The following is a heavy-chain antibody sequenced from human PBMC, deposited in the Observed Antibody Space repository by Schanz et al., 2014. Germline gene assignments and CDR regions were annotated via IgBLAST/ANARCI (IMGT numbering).Heavy chain of an antibody. D-gene: IGHD3-10*01. J-gene: IGHJ5*02. V-gene: IGHV4-34*02. CDR2: ISHDGTT. Sequence: QVQLQQWGAGLLKPSETLSLICVINGGSFSAYHWSWLRQSPGKGPEWIGEISHDGTTNYNPSLKSRVTISGDTSKNQLSLNLTSVTAADTAVYYCASRRRMGISMVRGILKGWFDPWGQGTLVTVSS. CDR3: ASRRRMGISMVRGILKGWFDP. CDR1: GGSFSAYH.